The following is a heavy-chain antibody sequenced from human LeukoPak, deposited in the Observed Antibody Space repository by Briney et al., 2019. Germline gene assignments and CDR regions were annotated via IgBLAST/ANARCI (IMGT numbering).Heavy chain of an antibody. CDR1: GYTFTSYD. D-gene: IGHD3-10*01. CDR3: AREMVRGVIIAFDY. Sequence: ASVKVSCKASGYTFTSYDINWVRQATGQGREWMGWMNPSSGNTGYAQKFQGRVTMTRNTSISTAYMELSSLRSEDTAVYYCAREMVRGVIIAFDYWGQGTLVTVSS. J-gene: IGHJ4*02. V-gene: IGHV1-8*01. CDR2: MNPSSGNT.